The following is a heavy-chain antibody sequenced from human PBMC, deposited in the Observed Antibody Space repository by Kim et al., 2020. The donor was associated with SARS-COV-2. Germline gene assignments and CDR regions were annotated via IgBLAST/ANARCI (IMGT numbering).Heavy chain of an antibody. Sequence: ASVKVSCKASGYTFTSYGISWVRQAPGQGLEWMGWISAYNGNTNYAQKLQGRVTMTTDTSTSTAYMELRSLRSDDTAVYYCARDQEYYYGSGSYHSNAFDIWGQGTMVTVSS. CDR1: GYTFTSYG. D-gene: IGHD3-10*01. V-gene: IGHV1-18*01. CDR3: ARDQEYYYGSGSYHSNAFDI. J-gene: IGHJ3*02. CDR2: ISAYNGNT.